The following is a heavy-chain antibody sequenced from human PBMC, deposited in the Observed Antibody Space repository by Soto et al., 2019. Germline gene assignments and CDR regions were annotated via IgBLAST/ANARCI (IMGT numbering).Heavy chain of an antibody. CDR2: IWYDGSNE. CDR3: ARDDIPGRAVATDGMDV. D-gene: IGHD6-19*01. Sequence: QVQLVESGGGVVQPGRSLRLSCAASGFIFSNFGMHWVRQAPGKGLEWVAVIWYDGSNEYYADSVKGRFTISKDNSKNTLYLQMNSLRAEDTAVYYCARDDIPGRAVATDGMDVWGQGPTVTVSS. J-gene: IGHJ6*02. V-gene: IGHV3-33*01. CDR1: GFIFSNFG.